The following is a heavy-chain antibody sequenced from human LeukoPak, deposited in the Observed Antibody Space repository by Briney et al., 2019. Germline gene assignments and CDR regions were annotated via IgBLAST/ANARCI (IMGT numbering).Heavy chain of an antibody. V-gene: IGHV4-39*01. CDR1: GGSISSSGYY. CDR3: ARHYLTWGQLVTYYFDY. D-gene: IGHD6-13*01. Sequence: SETLSLTCTVSGGSISSSGYYWGWIRQPPGKGLGWIASIYYSGSTYYNPSLKSRVTISVDTSKNQFSLKLSSVTAADTAVYYCARHYLTWGQLVTYYFDYWGQGTLVTVSS. CDR2: IYYSGST. J-gene: IGHJ4*02.